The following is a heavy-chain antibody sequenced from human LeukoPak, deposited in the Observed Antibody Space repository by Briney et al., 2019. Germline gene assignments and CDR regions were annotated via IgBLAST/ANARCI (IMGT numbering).Heavy chain of an antibody. CDR1: GFTFSSYS. V-gene: IGHV3-21*01. D-gene: IGHD2-15*01. J-gene: IGHJ6*03. CDR3: ARDMKDIVVVVAADQYYYYMDV. Sequence: GGSLRLSCAASGFTFSSYSMNWVRQAPGKGLEWVSSISSSSSYIYYADSVKGRFTISRDNAKNSLYLQMNSLRAEDTAVYYCARDMKDIVVVVAADQYYYYMDVWGKGTTVTISS. CDR2: ISSSSSYI.